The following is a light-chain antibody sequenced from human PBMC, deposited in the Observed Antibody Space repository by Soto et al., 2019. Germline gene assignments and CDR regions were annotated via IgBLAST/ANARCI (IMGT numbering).Light chain of an antibody. CDR3: QQYYRPWT. V-gene: IGKV4-1*01. CDR1: QRVLYSSNKKNY. CDR2: WAS. Sequence: DIVMTQSPDSLAVSLGVSSTMNCKSSQRVLYSSNKKNYLAWYQQKPGQPPKLLIYWASTRESGVPDRFSGSGSGTDFTLTISSLQAEDVAVYYCQQYYRPWTFGQGTKVEIK. J-gene: IGKJ1*01.